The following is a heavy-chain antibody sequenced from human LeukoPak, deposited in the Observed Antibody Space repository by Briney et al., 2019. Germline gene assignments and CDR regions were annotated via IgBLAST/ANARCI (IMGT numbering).Heavy chain of an antibody. J-gene: IGHJ4*02. D-gene: IGHD2-15*01. Sequence: GESLRISCKGSGYSFTSYWIGWVHQMPGKGLEWMGIIYPGDSDTRYSPSFQGQVTISADKSISTAYLQWSSLKASDTAMYYCARSPKYCSGGSCYSGRSLGLYWGQGTLVTVSS. CDR2: IYPGDSDT. CDR3: ARSPKYCSGGSCYSGRSLGLY. V-gene: IGHV5-51*07. CDR1: GYSFTSYW.